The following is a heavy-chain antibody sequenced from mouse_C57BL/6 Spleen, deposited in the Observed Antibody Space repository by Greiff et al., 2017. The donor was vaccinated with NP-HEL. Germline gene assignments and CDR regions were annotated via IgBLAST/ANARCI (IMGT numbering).Heavy chain of an antibody. V-gene: IGHV5-4*01. CDR3: AREKDYYGSLDY. D-gene: IGHD1-1*01. CDR1: GFTFSSYA. Sequence: EVHLVESGGGLVKPGGSLKLSCAASGFTFSSYAMSWVRQTPEKRLEWVATISDGGSYTYYPDNVKGRFTISRDNAKNNLYLQMSHLKSEDTAMYYCAREKDYYGSLDYWGQGTTLTVSS. J-gene: IGHJ2*01. CDR2: ISDGGSYT.